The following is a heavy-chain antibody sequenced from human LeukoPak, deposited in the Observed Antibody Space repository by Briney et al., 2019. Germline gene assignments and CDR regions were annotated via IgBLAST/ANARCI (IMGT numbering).Heavy chain of an antibody. D-gene: IGHD3-9*01. CDR3: AGLLRYAKYYFDY. J-gene: IGHJ4*02. CDR2: IYDSGST. CDR1: GGSIRRYY. Sequence: SETLSLTCTVSGGSIRRYYWSWIRQAPGKGLEWIGYIYDSGSTSYSPSLKSRVTMSLDSSRRQFSLKLSSMTAADTAVYYCAGLLRYAKYYFDYWGQGTLVTVSS. V-gene: IGHV4-59*13.